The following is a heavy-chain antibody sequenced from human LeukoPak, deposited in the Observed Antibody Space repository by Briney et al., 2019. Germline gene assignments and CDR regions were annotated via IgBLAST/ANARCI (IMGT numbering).Heavy chain of an antibody. Sequence: KPSATLSLTCTVSGGSISSYYWSWIRQPPGKGLEWIGYIYYSGSTNYNPSLKSRVTISVDTSKDQFSLKLSSLTAADTAVYYCARGTYGSSWQLEHFDYWGQGTLVTVSS. CDR2: IYYSGST. J-gene: IGHJ4*02. V-gene: IGHV4-59*01. CDR3: ARGTYGSSWQLEHFDY. D-gene: IGHD6-13*01. CDR1: GGSISSYY.